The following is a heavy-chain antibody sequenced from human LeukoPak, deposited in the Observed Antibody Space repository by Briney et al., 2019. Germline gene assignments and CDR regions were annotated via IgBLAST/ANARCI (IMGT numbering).Heavy chain of an antibody. CDR2: IYYSGST. D-gene: IGHD6-13*01. V-gene: IGHV4-59*08. CDR1: GGSISSYY. Sequence: SETLSLTCTVSGGSISSYYWSWIRQPPGKGLEWIGYIYYSGSTNYNPSLKSRVTISVDTSKNQFSLKLSSVTAADTAVYYCARQAGGSGWSPVDYWGQGTLVTVSS. CDR3: ARQAGGSGWSPVDY. J-gene: IGHJ4*02.